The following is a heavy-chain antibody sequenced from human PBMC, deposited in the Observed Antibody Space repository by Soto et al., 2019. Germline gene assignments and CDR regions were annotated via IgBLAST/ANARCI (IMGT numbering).Heavy chain of an antibody. D-gene: IGHD2-15*01. CDR1: GGSISSSSYY. Sequence: QLQLQESGPGLVKPSETLSLTCTVSGGSISSSSYYWGWIRQPPGKGLEWIGSIYYSGSTYYNPSLKSRVTISVDTSKNHFSLKLSSVTAADTAVYYCAGIVVVVAATDYWGQGTLVTVSS. CDR3: AGIVVVVAATDY. V-gene: IGHV4-39*02. CDR2: IYYSGST. J-gene: IGHJ4*02.